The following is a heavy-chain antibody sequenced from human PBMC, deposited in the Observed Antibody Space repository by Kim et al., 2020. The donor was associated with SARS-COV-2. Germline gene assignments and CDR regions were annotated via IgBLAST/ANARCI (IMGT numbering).Heavy chain of an antibody. J-gene: IGHJ4*02. V-gene: IGHV3-30*18. D-gene: IGHD1-1*01. CDR3: AKGQHRTTYFDY. CDR2: ISYDGSNK. Sequence: GGSLRLSCAASGFTFSSYGMHWVRQAPGKGLEWVAVISYDGSNKYYADSVKGRFTISRDNSKNTLYLQMNSLRAEDTAVYYCAKGQHRTTYFDYWGQGTLVTVSS. CDR1: GFTFSSYG.